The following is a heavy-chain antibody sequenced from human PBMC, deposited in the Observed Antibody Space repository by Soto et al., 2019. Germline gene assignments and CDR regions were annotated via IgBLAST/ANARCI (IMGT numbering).Heavy chain of an antibody. V-gene: IGHV1-18*01. CDR2: ISLYSHRP. Sequence: ASLKVSCKTSGYTFSNYGINWVRKAPGQPLVWVGWISLYSHRPNYAQKFQGRVSITTDTSASTAYMELSSLRSEDTAVYYCAMSGGWLDPWGQGTLVTVSS. J-gene: IGHJ5*02. CDR3: AMSGGWLDP. CDR1: GYTFSNYG.